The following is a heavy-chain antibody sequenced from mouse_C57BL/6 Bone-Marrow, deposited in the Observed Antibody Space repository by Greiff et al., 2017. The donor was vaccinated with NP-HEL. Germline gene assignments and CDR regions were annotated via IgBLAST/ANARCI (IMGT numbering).Heavy chain of an antibody. J-gene: IGHJ3*01. CDR3: ARKASTGSPFAY. CDR1: GYTFTSYW. Sequence: QVQLQQPGAELVRPGTSVKLSCKASGYTFTSYWMHWVKQRPGQGLEWIGVIDPSDSYTNYNQKFKGKATLTVDTSSSTAYMQLSSLTSEDSAVYYCARKASTGSPFAYWGQGTLVTVSA. CDR2: IDPSDSYT. D-gene: IGHD1-1*01. V-gene: IGHV1-59*01.